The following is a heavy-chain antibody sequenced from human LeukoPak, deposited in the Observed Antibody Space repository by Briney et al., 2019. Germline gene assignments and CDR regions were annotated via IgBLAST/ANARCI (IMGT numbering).Heavy chain of an antibody. CDR3: ARESQLAFDY. CDR2: ISYDGSNK. D-gene: IGHD6-13*01. Sequence: GGSLRLSCAASGFTFSSYAMHWVRQAPGKGLEWVAVISYDGSNKYYADSVKGRFTISRDNAKNSLYLQMNSLRAEDTAVYYCARESQLAFDYWGQGTLVTVSS. J-gene: IGHJ4*02. CDR1: GFTFSSYA. V-gene: IGHV3-30*04.